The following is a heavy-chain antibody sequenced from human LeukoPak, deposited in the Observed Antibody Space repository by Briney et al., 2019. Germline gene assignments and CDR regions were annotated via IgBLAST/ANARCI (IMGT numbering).Heavy chain of an antibody. CDR1: GFTFGDYA. CDR3: TRDFQWSFDF. Sequence: GGSLRLSCTASGFTFGDYAMNWFRQAPGKGLEWLCFIASKAYGETTGYAASVRGRFTISRDDSKSITYLQMNRLKTEDTAVYYCTRDFQWSFDFWGQGTLDTVSS. D-gene: IGHD6-19*01. J-gene: IGHJ4*02. V-gene: IGHV3-49*03. CDR2: IASKAYGETT.